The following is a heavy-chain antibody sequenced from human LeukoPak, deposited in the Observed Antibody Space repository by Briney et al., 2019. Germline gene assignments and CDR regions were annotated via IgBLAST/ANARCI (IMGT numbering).Heavy chain of an antibody. CDR2: ISSSGSTI. J-gene: IGHJ3*01. CDR1: GFTFSSYE. Sequence: GGSLRLSCAASGFTFSSYEMNWVRQAPGKGLEWVSYISSSGSTIYYADSVKGRFTISRDNSKNSLYLQMNSLRIEDTALYYCAKDFWRGNYGDYGGAFAVWGQGTMVTVSS. CDR3: AKDFWRGNYGDYGGAFAV. D-gene: IGHD4-17*01. V-gene: IGHV3-48*03.